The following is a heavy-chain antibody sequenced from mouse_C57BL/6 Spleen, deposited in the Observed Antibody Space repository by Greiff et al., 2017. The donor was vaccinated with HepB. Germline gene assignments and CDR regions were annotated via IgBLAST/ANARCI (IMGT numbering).Heavy chain of an antibody. CDR2: IYPSDSET. CDR1: GYTFTSYW. CDR3: AREGDHWYFDV. Sequence: QVQLQQPGAELVRPGSSVKLSCKASGYTFTSYWMDWVKQRPGQGLEWIGNIYPSDSETHYNQKFKDKATLTVDKSSSTAYMQLSSLTSEDSAVYYCAREGDHWYFDVWGTGTTVTVSS. J-gene: IGHJ1*03. V-gene: IGHV1-61*01.